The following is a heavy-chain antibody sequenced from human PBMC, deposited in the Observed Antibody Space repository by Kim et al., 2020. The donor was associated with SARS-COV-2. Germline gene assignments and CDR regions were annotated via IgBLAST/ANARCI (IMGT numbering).Heavy chain of an antibody. D-gene: IGHD3-9*01. Sequence: SETLSLTCAVYGGSFSGYYWSWIRQPPGKGLEWIGEINHSGSTNYNPSLKSRVTISVDTSKNQFSLKLSSVTAADTAVYYCARGLLRYFDWLSPRVYFDYWGQGTLVTVSS. CDR2: INHSGST. V-gene: IGHV4-34*01. CDR3: ARGLLRYFDWLSPRVYFDY. J-gene: IGHJ4*02. CDR1: GGSFSGYY.